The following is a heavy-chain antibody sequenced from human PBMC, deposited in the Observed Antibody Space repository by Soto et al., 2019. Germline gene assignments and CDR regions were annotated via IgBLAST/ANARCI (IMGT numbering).Heavy chain of an antibody. D-gene: IGHD6-13*01. CDR3: AKDRRYSSSWYRFDY. Sequence: GGSLRLSCAASGFTFSSYAMSWVRQAPGKGLEWVSAISGSGGSTYYADSVKGRFTISRDNSKNTLYLQMNSLRAEDTAVYYCAKDRRYSSSWYRFDYWGQGTRVTVSS. CDR2: ISGSGGST. CDR1: GFTFSSYA. V-gene: IGHV3-23*01. J-gene: IGHJ4*02.